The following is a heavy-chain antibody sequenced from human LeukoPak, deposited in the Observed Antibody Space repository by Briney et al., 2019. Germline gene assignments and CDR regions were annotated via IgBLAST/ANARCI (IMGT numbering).Heavy chain of an antibody. CDR3: ASRSSWYGGAWFDY. Sequence: PSETLSLTCTVSGGSISSSSYYWGWIRQPPGKGLEWIGSIYYSGSTYYNPSLKSRVIISVDTSKNQFSLKLSSVTGADTAVYYCASRSSWYGGAWFDYWGQGTLVTVSS. CDR2: IYYSGST. CDR1: GGSISSSSYY. V-gene: IGHV4-39*01. J-gene: IGHJ4*02. D-gene: IGHD6-13*01.